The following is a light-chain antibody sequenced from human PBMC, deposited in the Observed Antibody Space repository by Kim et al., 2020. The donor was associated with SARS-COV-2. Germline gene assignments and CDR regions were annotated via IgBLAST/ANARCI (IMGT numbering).Light chain of an antibody. CDR1: SGSIASSY. CDR3: QSYDSSNHGV. J-gene: IGLJ3*02. V-gene: IGLV6-57*01. Sequence: KPVTTPGTRRSGSIASSYVQWYQQRPGSSPTTVIYEDNQGPSGVPDRFSGSIDSSSNSASLTISGLKTEDEADDYCQSYDSSNHGVFGGGTQLTVL. CDR2: EDN.